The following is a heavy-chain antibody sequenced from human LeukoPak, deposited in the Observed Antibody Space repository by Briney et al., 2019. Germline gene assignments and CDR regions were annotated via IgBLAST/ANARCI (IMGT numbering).Heavy chain of an antibody. V-gene: IGHV3-23*01. CDR3: AKGHVWFGELFLFDY. CDR1: GFTFSSYA. D-gene: IGHD3-10*01. Sequence: GGSLKLSCAVSGFTFSSYAMSWVRQAPGKGLEWVSAISGSGGSTYYADSVKGRFTISRDNSKNTLYLQMNSLRAEDTAVYYCAKGHVWFGELFLFDYWGQGTLVTVSS. J-gene: IGHJ4*02. CDR2: ISGSGGST.